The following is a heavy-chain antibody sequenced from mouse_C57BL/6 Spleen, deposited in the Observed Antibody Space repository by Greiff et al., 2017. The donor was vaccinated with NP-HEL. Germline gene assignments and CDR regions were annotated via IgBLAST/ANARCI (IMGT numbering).Heavy chain of an antibody. CDR2: ISYDGSN. V-gene: IGHV3-6*01. Sequence: DSGPGLVKPSQSLSLTCSVTGYSITSGYYWNWIRQFPGNKLEWMGYISYDGSNNYNPSLKNRISITRDTSKNQFFLKLNSVTTEDTATYYCAREDYGNYSDYWGQGTTLTVSS. CDR3: AREDYGNYSDY. CDR1: GYSITSGYY. D-gene: IGHD2-1*01. J-gene: IGHJ2*01.